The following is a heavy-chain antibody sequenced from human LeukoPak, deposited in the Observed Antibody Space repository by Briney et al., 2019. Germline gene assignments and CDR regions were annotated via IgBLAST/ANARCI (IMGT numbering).Heavy chain of an antibody. D-gene: IGHD2-2*01. Sequence: PGGSLRLSCAASGFTFSSYAMHWVRQAPGKGLEWVAVISYDGSNKYYADSVKGRFTISRDNSKNTLYLQMNSLRAEDTAVYYCARDSLGQLLKGGFDYWGQGTLVTVSS. CDR1: GFTFSSYA. CDR3: ARDSLGQLLKGGFDY. CDR2: ISYDGSNK. J-gene: IGHJ4*02. V-gene: IGHV3-30*04.